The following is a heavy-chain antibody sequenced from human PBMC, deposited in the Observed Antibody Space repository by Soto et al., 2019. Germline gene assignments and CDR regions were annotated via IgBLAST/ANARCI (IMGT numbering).Heavy chain of an antibody. CDR3: ARSPRYSSSWYEGRVGYYYGMDV. Sequence: QVQLVQSGAEVKKPGASVKVSCKASGYTFTSYGISWVRQAPGQGLEWMGWISAYNGNTNYAQKLQGRVTMTTDTSTSTAYRELGRLRSDDTAVYYCARSPRYSSSWYEGRVGYYYGMDVWGQGTTVTVSS. CDR1: GYTFTSYG. D-gene: IGHD6-13*01. V-gene: IGHV1-18*04. CDR2: ISAYNGNT. J-gene: IGHJ6*02.